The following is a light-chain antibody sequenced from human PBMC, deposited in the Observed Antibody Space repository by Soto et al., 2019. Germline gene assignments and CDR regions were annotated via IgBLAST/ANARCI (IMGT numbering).Light chain of an antibody. CDR3: QQYASLPPT. CDR2: DAS. CDR1: HDISKY. V-gene: IGKV1-33*01. J-gene: IGKJ5*01. Sequence: EIQMTQSPSSLSASVGDRVTITCQASHDISKYLNWYQQKQGQAPKLLIYDASNLQTGVPTRFSGSASGSDFTFTNSSLQPEDIATYYCQQYASLPPTFGQGTRLEIK.